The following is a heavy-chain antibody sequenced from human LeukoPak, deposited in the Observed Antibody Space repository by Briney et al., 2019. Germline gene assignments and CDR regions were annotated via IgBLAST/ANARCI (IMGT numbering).Heavy chain of an antibody. Sequence: SGTLSLTCAVSGGSISSSNWWSWVRQPPGKGLEWIGEIYHSGSTNYNPSLKSRVTISVDKSKNQFSLKLSSVTAADTAVYYCARRYYDILTGYPYFDYWGQGTLVTVSS. CDR3: ARRYYDILTGYPYFDY. J-gene: IGHJ4*02. D-gene: IGHD3-9*01. CDR1: GGSISSSNW. V-gene: IGHV4-4*02. CDR2: IYHSGST.